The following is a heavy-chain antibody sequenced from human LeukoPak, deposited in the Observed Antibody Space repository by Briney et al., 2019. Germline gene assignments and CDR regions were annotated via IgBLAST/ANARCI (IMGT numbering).Heavy chain of an antibody. V-gene: IGHV1-8*03. CDR3: ARSPPGYSSSWYRDDAFDI. CDR1: GYTFTSYD. J-gene: IGHJ3*02. Sequence: ASVKVSCKASGYTFTSYDINWVRQATGQGLEWMGWMNPNSGNTGYAQKFQGRVIITRNTSISTAYMELSSLRSEDTAVYYCARSPPGYSSSWYRDDAFDIWGQGTMVTVSS. D-gene: IGHD6-13*01. CDR2: MNPNSGNT.